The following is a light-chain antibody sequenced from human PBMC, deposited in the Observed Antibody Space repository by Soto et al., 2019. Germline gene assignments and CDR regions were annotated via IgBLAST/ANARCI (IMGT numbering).Light chain of an antibody. CDR1: QSVFDSSDNKNY. CDR3: QQYFTTPIT. Sequence: DIVMTQSPDFLAVSLVESATVNFRSSQSVFDSSDNKNYLAWYQQKPGQPPKLLIYWASTRESGVPDRFSGSGSGTGFTLTISSLQTEDVAVYYCQQYFTTPITFGQGTRLEIK. V-gene: IGKV4-1*01. J-gene: IGKJ5*01. CDR2: WAS.